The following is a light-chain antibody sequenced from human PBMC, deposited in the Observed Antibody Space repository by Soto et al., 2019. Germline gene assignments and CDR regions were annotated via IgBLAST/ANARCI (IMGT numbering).Light chain of an antibody. Sequence: DIQMTQSPSSLSASVGDRVTITCRASQSISSYLNWYQQRPGKAPNLLIYDATRLHSGVPPRFSCSGYGTDLTLTITSLQLEDFATYFCHHSDVSPRSFGQGTKVEIK. CDR3: HHSDVSPRS. V-gene: IGKV1-39*01. CDR2: DAT. J-gene: IGKJ1*01. CDR1: QSISSY.